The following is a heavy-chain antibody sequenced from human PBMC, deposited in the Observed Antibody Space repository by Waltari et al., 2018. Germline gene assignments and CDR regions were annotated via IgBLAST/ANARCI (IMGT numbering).Heavy chain of an antibody. CDR2: IYTSGST. Sequence: QVQLQESGPGLVKPSETLSLTCPVSGGSISSGSYYWSWIRQPAGKGLEWIGYIYTSGSTNYNPSLKSRVTISVDTSKNQFSLKLSSVTAADTAVYYCARGGSTVGVRWAFDYWGQGTLVTVSS. CDR1: GGSISSGSYY. V-gene: IGHV4-61*02. CDR3: ARGGSTVGVRWAFDY. J-gene: IGHJ4*02. D-gene: IGHD2-2*01.